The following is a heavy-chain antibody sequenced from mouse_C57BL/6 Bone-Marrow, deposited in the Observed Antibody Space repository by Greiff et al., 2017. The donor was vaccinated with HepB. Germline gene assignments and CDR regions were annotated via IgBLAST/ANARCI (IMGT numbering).Heavy chain of an antibody. V-gene: IGHV1-7*01. CDR2: INPSSGYT. CDR3: ASPYDYDEGWFAY. Sequence: VMLVESGAELAKPGASVKLSCKASGYTFTSYWMHWVKQRPGQGLEWIGYINPSSGYTKYNQKFKDKATLTADKSSSTAYMQLSSLTYEDSAVYYCASPYDYDEGWFAYWGQGTLVTVSA. J-gene: IGHJ3*01. CDR1: GYTFTSYW. D-gene: IGHD2-4*01.